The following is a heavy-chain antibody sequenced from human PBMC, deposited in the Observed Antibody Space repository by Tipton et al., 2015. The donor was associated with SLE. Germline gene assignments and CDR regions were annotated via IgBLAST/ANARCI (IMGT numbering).Heavy chain of an antibody. CDR1: GGSISSSY. D-gene: IGHD2/OR15-2a*01. Sequence: TLSLTFTVSGGSISSSYWSWIRQPAGKGLGWIGRIYTSGATDDNPSLKSRVTMSVDMSKNQIFLKMTSVTAADSAVYFCARVWLNNAFDIWGQGTRVTVSS. CDR2: IYTSGAT. J-gene: IGHJ3*02. V-gene: IGHV4-4*07. CDR3: ARVWLNNAFDI.